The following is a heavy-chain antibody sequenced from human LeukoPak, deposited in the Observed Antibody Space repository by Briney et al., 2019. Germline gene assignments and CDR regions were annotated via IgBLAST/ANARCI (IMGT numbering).Heavy chain of an antibody. D-gene: IGHD3-22*01. Sequence: PGGSLRLSCAASGFTFSSSWMSWVRQAPGKGLEWVASIKQDGSVKYYVDSVKGRFTISRDNAQNSLSPQMNSLRAEDSAVYYCAKAITTVDQWGQGTLVTVSS. J-gene: IGHJ4*02. CDR2: IKQDGSVK. V-gene: IGHV3-7*01. CDR3: AKAITTVDQ. CDR1: GFTFSSSW.